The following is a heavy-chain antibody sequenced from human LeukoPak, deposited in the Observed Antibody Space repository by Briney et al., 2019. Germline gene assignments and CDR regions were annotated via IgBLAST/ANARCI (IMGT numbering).Heavy chain of an antibody. J-gene: IGHJ4*02. D-gene: IGHD3-10*01. Sequence: GGSLRLSCAASGFTFSNHAMSWVRQAPGQGLEWVSSISVRTGQTYYAESVEGRFTISRDDPKNTVYLQMNSLRDEDTAIYYCAKRGGVRGDRGFEDWGQGTLVSVSS. CDR2: ISVRTGQT. CDR1: GFTFSNHA. V-gene: IGHV3-23*01. CDR3: AKRGGVRGDRGFED.